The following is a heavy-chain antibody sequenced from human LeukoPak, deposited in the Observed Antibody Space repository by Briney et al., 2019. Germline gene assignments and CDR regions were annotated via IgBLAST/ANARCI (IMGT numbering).Heavy chain of an antibody. CDR2: ICSGGNT. J-gene: IGHJ3*02. D-gene: IGHD1-1*01. V-gene: IGHV3-66*01. CDR3: ARDQMNGTFDI. CDR1: GFTVTNNY. Sequence: GGSLRLSCAASGFTVTNNYMSWVRQAPGKGLEWVSVICSGGNTYYSDSQKGRFTISRDNSKTALYLQMNSLRAEHTAVYYCARDQMNGTFDIWGQGTKPTVSS.